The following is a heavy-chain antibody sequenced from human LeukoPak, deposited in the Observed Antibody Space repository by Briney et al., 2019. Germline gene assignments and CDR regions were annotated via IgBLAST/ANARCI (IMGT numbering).Heavy chain of an antibody. Sequence: GGSLRLSCAASGFTFRNYGMHWVRQAPGKGLEWVAVIWYDGSNKYYGDSVKGRFTISRDNSKSTMYLQMNSVTAEDTAVYYCARGLLDGSGYFEDWGQGTLVTVSS. J-gene: IGHJ4*02. D-gene: IGHD3-22*01. V-gene: IGHV3-33*01. CDR2: IWYDGSNK. CDR1: GFTFRNYG. CDR3: ARGLLDGSGYFED.